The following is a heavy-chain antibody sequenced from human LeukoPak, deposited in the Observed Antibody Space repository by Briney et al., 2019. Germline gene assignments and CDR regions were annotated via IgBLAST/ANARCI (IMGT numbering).Heavy chain of an antibody. V-gene: IGHV3-30*02. Sequence: PGGSLRLSCAASGCTFSSYGMHWVRQAPGKGLEWVAFIRYDGSNKYYADSVKGRFTISRDNSKNTLYLQMNSLRAEDTAVYYCASKVGATGRSDYWGQGTLVTVSS. J-gene: IGHJ4*02. CDR2: IRYDGSNK. CDR1: GCTFSSYG. CDR3: ASKVGATGRSDY. D-gene: IGHD1-26*01.